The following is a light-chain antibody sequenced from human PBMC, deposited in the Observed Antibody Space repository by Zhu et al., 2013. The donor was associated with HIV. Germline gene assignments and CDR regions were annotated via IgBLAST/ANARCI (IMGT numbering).Light chain of an antibody. CDR3: QEYGT. CDR1: QSIGTN. CDR2: AAS. V-gene: IGKV3-15*01. J-gene: IGKJ1*01. Sequence: EIVMTQSPATLSVSPGESATLSCRASQSIGTNLAWYQQKPGQAPRLLINAASTRATGIPARFSGSGSGTDFTLIISRLEPEDFAVYYCQEYGTFGLGPRWKS.